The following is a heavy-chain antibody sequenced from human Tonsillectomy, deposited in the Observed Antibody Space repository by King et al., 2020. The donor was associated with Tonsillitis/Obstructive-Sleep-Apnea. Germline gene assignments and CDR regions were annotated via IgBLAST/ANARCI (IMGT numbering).Heavy chain of an antibody. CDR1: GGSFSGYY. V-gene: IGHV4-34*01. CDR2: INHSGST. J-gene: IGHJ3*02. D-gene: IGHD2-15*01. Sequence: VQLQQWGAGLLKPSETLSLTCVVYGGSFSGYYWSWIRQPPGKGLEWIGEINHSGSTSYKPSLKSRVTISVDTSKNQFSLKLSSVTAADTAVYYCAREYCSGGSCSIAFDIWGQGTMVTVSS. CDR3: AREYCSGGSCSIAFDI.